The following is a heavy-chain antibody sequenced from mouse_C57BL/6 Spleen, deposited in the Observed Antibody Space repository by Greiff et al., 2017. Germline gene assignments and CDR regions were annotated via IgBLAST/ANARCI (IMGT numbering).Heavy chain of an antibody. J-gene: IGHJ2*02. D-gene: IGHD2-3*01. Sequence: EVKLMESGGGLVKPGGSLKLSCAASGFTFSSYTMSWVRQTPEKRLEWVATISGGGGNTYYPDSVKGRFTISRDNAKNTLYLQMSSLTSEDTALYYCARQNDGHDFDYWGQGTSLTVSS. CDR1: GFTFSSYT. CDR2: ISGGGGNT. V-gene: IGHV5-9*01. CDR3: ARQNDGHDFDY.